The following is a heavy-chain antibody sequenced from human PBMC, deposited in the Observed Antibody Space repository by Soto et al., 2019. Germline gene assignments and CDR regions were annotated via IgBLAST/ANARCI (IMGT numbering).Heavy chain of an antibody. J-gene: IGHJ5*02. CDR3: ATPMYSSGWA. V-gene: IGHV4-39*01. Sequence: SETLSLTCTVSGGSISSSSYYWGWIRQPPGKGLEWIGSIYYSGSTYYNPSLKSRVTISVDTSKNQFSLKLSSVTAADTAVYYCATPMYSSGWAWGQGTLVTVSS. CDR1: GGSISSSSYY. D-gene: IGHD6-19*01. CDR2: IYYSGST.